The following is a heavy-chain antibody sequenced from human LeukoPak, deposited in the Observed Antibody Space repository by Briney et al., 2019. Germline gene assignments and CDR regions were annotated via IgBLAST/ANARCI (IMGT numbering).Heavy chain of an antibody. D-gene: IGHD2-15*01. Sequence: GGSLRLSCAASRFTFSSYNMNWVRQAPGKGLEWVSFITTSSSTIYYADSVKGRFTISRDNDKNSLYLQMNSLRAEDTAVYYCARGKTSDDIVEDAFDIWGQGTMVVVSS. J-gene: IGHJ3*02. CDR1: RFTFSSYN. CDR3: ARGKTSDDIVEDAFDI. V-gene: IGHV3-48*01. CDR2: ITTSSSTI.